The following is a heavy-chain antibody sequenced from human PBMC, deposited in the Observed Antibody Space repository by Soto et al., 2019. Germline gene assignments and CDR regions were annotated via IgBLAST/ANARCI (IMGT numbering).Heavy chain of an antibody. J-gene: IGHJ3*01. CDR2: ITRTDST. CDR1: GFTFSNYA. CDR3: ASWHEREHAYDV. Sequence: EVQLLESGGGLVQPGGSLRLSCTASGFTFSNYAMSWVRQAPGKGLEWVSAITRTDSTYYADSVKGRFTISRDNSRNTLYLQMNSLGAEDAALYYCASWHEREHAYDVWGQGTTVTVSS. V-gene: IGHV3-23*01. D-gene: IGHD1-1*01.